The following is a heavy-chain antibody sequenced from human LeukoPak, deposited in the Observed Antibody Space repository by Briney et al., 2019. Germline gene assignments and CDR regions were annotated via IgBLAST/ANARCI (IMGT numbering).Heavy chain of an antibody. V-gene: IGHV3-66*04. CDR3: TKLEAFDI. CDR1: GFTVSNNY. CDR2: IYSGGDT. J-gene: IGHJ3*02. Sequence: GGSLRLSCAASGFTVSNNYMSWVRQAPGKGLEWVSLIYSGGDTYYADSVMGRFTISRDNSKNTLYLQTNSLRVEDTAVYYCTKLEAFDIWGQGTMVTVSS. D-gene: IGHD3-3*01.